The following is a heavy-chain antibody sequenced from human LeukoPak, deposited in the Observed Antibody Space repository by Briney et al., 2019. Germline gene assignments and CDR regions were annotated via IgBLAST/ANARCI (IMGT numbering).Heavy chain of an antibody. J-gene: IGHJ5*02. CDR2: IRNDGSND. D-gene: IGHD6-13*01. V-gene: IGHV3-30*02. CDR3: VKGGSSSHNWFDP. Sequence: GGSLRLSCAASGFTFSDFGMHWVRQAPGKGLEWVAFIRNDGSNDYHPDSVKGRFTIPRDNSRTTLYLQMHSLRIEDTAVYYCVKGGSSSHNWFDPWGQGILVTVSS. CDR1: GFTFSDFG.